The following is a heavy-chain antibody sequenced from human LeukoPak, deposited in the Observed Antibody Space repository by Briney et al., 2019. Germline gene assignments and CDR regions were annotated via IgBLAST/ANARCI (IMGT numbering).Heavy chain of an antibody. CDR2: IHSGGST. J-gene: IGHJ4*02. CDR1: GLSVSANF. Sequence: GSLRLSCAASGLSVSANFMSWVRQAPGKGLEWVSVIHSGGSTYYGDSVKGRFTISRDNSKNTLYLQMNSLRAEDTAVYYCAKGKLRYFDYDYWGQGTLVTVSS. V-gene: IGHV3-66*01. CDR3: AKGKLRYFDYDY. D-gene: IGHD3-9*01.